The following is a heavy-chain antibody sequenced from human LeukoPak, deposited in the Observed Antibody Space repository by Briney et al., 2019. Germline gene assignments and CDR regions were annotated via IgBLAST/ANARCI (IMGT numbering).Heavy chain of an antibody. V-gene: IGHV3-30*18. J-gene: IGHJ4*02. D-gene: IGHD6-19*01. Sequence: GRSLRLSCAASGFTFSSYGMHWVRQAPGKGLEWVAVISYDGRNKYYADSVKGRFTISRDNSKNTLYLQMNSLRAEDTAVYYCAKDRGSVAVAGSGEYYFDYWGQGTLATVSS. CDR2: ISYDGRNK. CDR1: GFTFSSYG. CDR3: AKDRGSVAVAGSGEYYFDY.